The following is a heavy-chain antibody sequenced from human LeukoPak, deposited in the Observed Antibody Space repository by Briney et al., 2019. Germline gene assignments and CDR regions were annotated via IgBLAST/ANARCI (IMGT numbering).Heavy chain of an antibody. V-gene: IGHV4-59*03. CDR2: VYHTGNT. CDR1: GGSIRNYY. CDR3: AKSDGSGSYFDY. J-gene: IGHJ4*02. D-gene: IGHD3-10*01. Sequence: SETLSLTCTVSGGSIRNYYWSWIRQPPGKGLEWIGYVYHTGNTKYNPSLESRATISIDTSKNQFSLKLSSVTAADSAVYHCAKSDGSGSYFDYWGQGTLVTVS.